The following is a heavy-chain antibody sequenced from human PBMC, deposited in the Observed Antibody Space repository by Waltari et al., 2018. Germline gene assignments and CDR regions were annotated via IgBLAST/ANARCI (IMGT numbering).Heavy chain of an antibody. CDR1: GGPFSSTA. D-gene: IGHD3-22*01. V-gene: IGHV1-69*12. J-gene: IGHJ4*02. CDR2: IIPIIGIA. Sequence: QVQLVQSGAEVKKPGSSVKVSCKASGGPFSSTAISLVRPAPGQGLEWMGGIIPIIGIANYAQKFQGRVTITADEATSTAYMELSSLRSEDTAVYYCARAPYDSSGTSFDYWGQGTLVTVSS. CDR3: ARAPYDSSGTSFDY.